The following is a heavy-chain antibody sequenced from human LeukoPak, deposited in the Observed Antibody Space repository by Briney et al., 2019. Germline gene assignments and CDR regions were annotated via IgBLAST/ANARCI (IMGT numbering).Heavy chain of an antibody. Sequence: ASVKVSCKASGYTFTAYYMHWVRQAPGQGLEWMGWINPNSGGTNYAQKLQGRVTMTTDTSTSTAYMELRSLRSDDTAVYYCARDGDYDSSGYEQTPEQDYWGQGTLVTVSS. CDR3: ARDGDYDSSGYEQTPEQDY. J-gene: IGHJ4*02. D-gene: IGHD3-22*01. V-gene: IGHV1-2*02. CDR1: GYTFTAYY. CDR2: INPNSGGT.